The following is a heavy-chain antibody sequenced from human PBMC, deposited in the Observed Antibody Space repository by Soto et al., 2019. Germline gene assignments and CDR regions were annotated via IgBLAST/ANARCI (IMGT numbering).Heavy chain of an antibody. Sequence: ASVKVSCKASGYTFTSYGISWVRQAPGQGLEWMGWISAYNGNTNYAQKLQGRVTMTTDTSTSTAYMELRSLRSDDTAVYYCAXDGVAVAGTGPYYYYGMDVWGQGTTVTVYS. V-gene: IGHV1-18*04. CDR2: ISAYNGNT. CDR1: GYTFTSYG. CDR3: AXDGVAVAGTGPYYYYGMDV. D-gene: IGHD6-19*01. J-gene: IGHJ6*02.